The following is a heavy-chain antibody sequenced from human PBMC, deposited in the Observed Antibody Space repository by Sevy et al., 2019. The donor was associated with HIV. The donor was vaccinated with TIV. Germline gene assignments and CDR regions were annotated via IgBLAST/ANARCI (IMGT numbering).Heavy chain of an antibody. CDR3: ARDLTSYNWNYASHWFDP. D-gene: IGHD1-7*01. J-gene: IGHJ5*02. V-gene: IGHV1-69*13. Sequence: ASVKVSCKASGDTFSSYAISWVRQAPGQGLEWMGGIIPIFGTANYALKFQGRVTITADESTSTAYMELSSLRSEDTAVYYCARDLTSYNWNYASHWFDPWGQGTLVTVSS. CDR1: GDTFSSYA. CDR2: IIPIFGTA.